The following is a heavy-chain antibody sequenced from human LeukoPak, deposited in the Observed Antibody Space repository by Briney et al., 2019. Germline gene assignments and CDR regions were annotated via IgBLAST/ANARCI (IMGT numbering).Heavy chain of an antibody. V-gene: IGHV1-8*01. CDR3: ARGGRRLLWFGESTSGLMGSYWYFDL. CDR2: MNPNSGNT. J-gene: IGHJ2*01. D-gene: IGHD3-10*01. CDR1: GYTFTSYD. Sequence: GASVKVSCKVSGYTFTSYDINWVRQATGQGLEWMGWMNPNSGNTGYAQKFQGRVTMTRNTSISTAYMELSSLRSEDTAVYYCARGGRRLLWFGESTSGLMGSYWYFDLWGRGTLVTVSS.